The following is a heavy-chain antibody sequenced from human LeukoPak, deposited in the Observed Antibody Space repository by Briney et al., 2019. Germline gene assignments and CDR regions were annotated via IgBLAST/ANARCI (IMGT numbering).Heavy chain of an antibody. CDR2: ISPSSGTM. Sequence: GGSLRLSCAGSEFTFTTYNMHWVRHTPGKGLEWVSYISPSSGTMVYADSVKGRFTISRDNAKNSLYLQMNSLRAEDTAVYYCVRDPTGSFDYWGQGTLVTVSS. J-gene: IGHJ4*02. CDR3: VRDPTGSFDY. CDR1: EFTFTTYN. V-gene: IGHV3-48*01. D-gene: IGHD2-8*02.